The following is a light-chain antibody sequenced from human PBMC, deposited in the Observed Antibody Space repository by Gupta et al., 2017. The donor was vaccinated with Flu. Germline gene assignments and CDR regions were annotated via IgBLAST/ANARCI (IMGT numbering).Light chain of an antibody. V-gene: IGKV1-39*01. J-gene: IGKJ5*01. Sequence: GDRVAVTYRASQSINNYLNGFQQKPDNAPKVVSYATASLQTGVPSRLSGRGSGTNFSLTIVGLHPDEFAAYYCQQSYSTSITFGQWTRLEI. CDR2: ATA. CDR3: QQSYSTSIT. CDR1: QSINNY.